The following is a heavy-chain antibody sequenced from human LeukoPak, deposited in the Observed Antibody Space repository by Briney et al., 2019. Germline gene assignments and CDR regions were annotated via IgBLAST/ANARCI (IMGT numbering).Heavy chain of an antibody. CDR2: INAENGQT. J-gene: IGHJ4*02. D-gene: IGHD3-16*01. Sequence: ASVKVSCKASGYTFTNYAFTWVRQAPGRGLEWMGWINAENGQTNYGKEVQGRVTMTTDTSTNTVFMELRNLRSEDTAMYYCARDSANWAFWGQETLVIVSA. CDR3: ARDSANWAF. V-gene: IGHV1-18*01. CDR1: GYTFTNYA.